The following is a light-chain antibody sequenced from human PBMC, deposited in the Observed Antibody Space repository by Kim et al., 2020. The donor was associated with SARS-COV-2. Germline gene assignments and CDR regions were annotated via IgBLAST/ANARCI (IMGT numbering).Light chain of an antibody. CDR2: GKD. Sequence: SSELTQDPAVSVALVQTIRITCQGDSLRSYYASWYQQKPGQAPVLVIYGKDNRPSGIPDRFSGSSSGNTASLTITGTQAEDEADYYCNSRDTSDNHLVV. CDR1: SLRSYY. V-gene: IGLV3-19*01. CDR3: NSRDTSDNHLVV. J-gene: IGLJ2*01.